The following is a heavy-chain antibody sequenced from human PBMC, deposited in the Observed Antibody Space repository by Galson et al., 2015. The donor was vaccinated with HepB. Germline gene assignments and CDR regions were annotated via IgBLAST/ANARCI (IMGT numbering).Heavy chain of an antibody. CDR3: ARDAPYDDFWSGTGGIDAFDI. J-gene: IGHJ3*02. Sequence: SLRLSCAASGFTFSSYGMHWVRQAPGKGLEWVAVIWYDGSNKYYADSVKGRFTISRDNSKNTLYLQMNSLRAEDTAVYYCARDAPYDDFWSGTGGIDAFDIWGQGTMVTVSS. D-gene: IGHD3-3*01. V-gene: IGHV3-33*01. CDR1: GFTFSSYG. CDR2: IWYDGSNK.